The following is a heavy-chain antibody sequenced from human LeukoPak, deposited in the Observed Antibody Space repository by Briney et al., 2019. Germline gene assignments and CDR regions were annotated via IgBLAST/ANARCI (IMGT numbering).Heavy chain of an antibody. CDR1: GFTFSHYA. CDR3: AGARNGTLKY. CDR2: LSYDGNHK. J-gene: IGHJ4*02. V-gene: IGHV3-30*01. D-gene: IGHD1-26*01. Sequence: GGSLRLSCSASGFTFSHYAMHWVRQAPGKGLEWVAVLSYDGNHKYYADSVKGRFTISRDNSKNTLCVQMNSLRAEDTAVYYCAGARNGTLKYWGQGTLVTVCS.